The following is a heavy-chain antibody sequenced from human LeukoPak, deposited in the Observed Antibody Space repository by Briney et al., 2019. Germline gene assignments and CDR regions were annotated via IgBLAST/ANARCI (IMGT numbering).Heavy chain of an antibody. D-gene: IGHD3-10*01. CDR2: IYYSGST. CDR1: GGSISSNSYY. J-gene: IGHJ4*02. V-gene: IGHV4-39*01. CDR3: ARTRYYYNSRSYGAPYYFDY. Sequence: PSEALSLTCAVSGGSISSNSYYWGWIRQPPGKGLEWIGSIYYSGSTYYNPSLKSRVTISVDTSKNQFSLKLSSVTAADTAVYYCARTRYYYNSRSYGAPYYFDYWGQGTLVTVSS.